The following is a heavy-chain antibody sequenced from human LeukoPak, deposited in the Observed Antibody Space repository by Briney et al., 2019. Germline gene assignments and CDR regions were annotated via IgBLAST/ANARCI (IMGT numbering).Heavy chain of an antibody. CDR2: IYTSGST. D-gene: IGHD3-22*01. CDR3: AGTYYYDSSGYYSIRFDY. CDR1: GGSISSYY. Sequence: SETLFLTCTVSGGSISSYYWSWIRQPPGKGLEWIGYIYTSGSTNYNPSLKSRVTISVDTSKNQFSLKLSSVTAADTAVYYCAGTYYYDSSGYYSIRFDYWGQGTLVTVSS. J-gene: IGHJ4*02. V-gene: IGHV4-4*09.